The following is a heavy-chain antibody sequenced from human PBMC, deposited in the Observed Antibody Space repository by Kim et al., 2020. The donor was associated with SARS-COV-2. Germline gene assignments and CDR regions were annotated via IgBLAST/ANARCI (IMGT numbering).Heavy chain of an antibody. J-gene: IGHJ3*02. D-gene: IGHD5-12*01. CDR2: ISGDGGST. CDR1: GFTFDDYA. CDR3: AKVLIVATQGGAFDI. V-gene: IGHV3-43*02. Sequence: GGSLRLSCAASGFTFDDYAMHWVRQAPGKGLEWVSLISGDGGSTYYADSVKGRFTISRDNSKNSLYLQMNSLRTEDTALYYCAKVLIVATQGGAFDIWGQGAMVTVSS.